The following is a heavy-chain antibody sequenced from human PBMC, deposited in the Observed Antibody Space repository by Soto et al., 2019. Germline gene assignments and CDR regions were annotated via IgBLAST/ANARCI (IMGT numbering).Heavy chain of an antibody. Sequence: GESLKISCKGSGYSFTSYWIGWVRQMPGKGLEWMGIIYSGDSDTRYSPSFQGQVTISADKSISTAYLQWSSLKASDTAMYYCARHVAINPGDSSGGLFDYWGQGTLVTVSS. CDR1: GYSFTSYW. CDR2: IYSGDSDT. V-gene: IGHV5-51*01. J-gene: IGHJ4*02. D-gene: IGHD3-22*01. CDR3: ARHVAINPGDSSGGLFDY.